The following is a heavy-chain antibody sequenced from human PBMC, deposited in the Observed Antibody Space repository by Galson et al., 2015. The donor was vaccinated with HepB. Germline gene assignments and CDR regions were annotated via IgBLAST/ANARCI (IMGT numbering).Heavy chain of an antibody. CDR1: GFTFSSYA. D-gene: IGHD2-2*01. CDR3: AKDLLSVDYEDIVVVPAAGSFDY. CDR2: ISGSGGST. Sequence: SLRLSCAASGFTFSSYAMSWVRQAPGKGLEWVSAISGSGGSTYYADSVKGRFTISRDNSKNTLYLQMNSLRAEDTAVYYCAKDLLSVDYEDIVVVPAAGSFDYWGQGTLVTVSS. V-gene: IGHV3-23*01. J-gene: IGHJ4*02.